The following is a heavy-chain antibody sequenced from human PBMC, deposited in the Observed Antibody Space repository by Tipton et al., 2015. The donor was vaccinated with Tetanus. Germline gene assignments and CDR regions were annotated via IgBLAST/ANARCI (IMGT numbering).Heavy chain of an antibody. CDR1: GGTFSTNP. CDR2: IFPDSA. D-gene: IGHD2-8*02. V-gene: IGHV1-69*01. J-gene: IGHJ3*01. CDR3: AREVGRTGGGVFDL. Sequence: QSGPEVKRPGSSVKVSCKASGGTFSTNPVTWVRQAPGQGLEWLGEIFPDSAVYSQTFEGRVTISADGSRTTSYMELNRLTIDDTAVYYCAREVGRTGGGVFDLWGQGTKVTVS.